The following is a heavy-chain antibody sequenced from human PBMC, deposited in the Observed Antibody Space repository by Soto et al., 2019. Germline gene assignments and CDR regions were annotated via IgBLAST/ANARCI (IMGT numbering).Heavy chain of an antibody. CDR3: ARGRFLEWLLFDH. CDR1: GGSISSYY. J-gene: IGHJ4*02. D-gene: IGHD3-3*01. V-gene: IGHV4-59*01. Sequence: PSETLSLTCTVSGGSISSYYWSWIRQPPGKGLEWIGYIYYSGSTNYNPSLKSRVTISVDTSKNQFSLKLSSVTAADTAVYYCARGRFLEWLLFDHWGQGTLVTVSS. CDR2: IYYSGST.